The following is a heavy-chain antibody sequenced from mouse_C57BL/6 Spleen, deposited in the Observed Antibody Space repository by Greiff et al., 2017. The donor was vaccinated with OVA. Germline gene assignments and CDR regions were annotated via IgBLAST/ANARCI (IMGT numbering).Heavy chain of an antibody. V-gene: IGHV1-80*01. CDR2: IYPGDGDT. CDR1: GYAFSSYW. CDR3: ARHYGSSYGGYFDV. Sequence: QVQLQQPGAELVKPGASVKISCKASGYAFSSYWMNWVKQRPGKGLEWIGQIYPGDGDTNYNGKFKGKATLTADKSSSTAYMQLSSLTSEDSAVYFCARHYGSSYGGYFDVWGTGTTVTVSS. J-gene: IGHJ1*03. D-gene: IGHD1-1*01.